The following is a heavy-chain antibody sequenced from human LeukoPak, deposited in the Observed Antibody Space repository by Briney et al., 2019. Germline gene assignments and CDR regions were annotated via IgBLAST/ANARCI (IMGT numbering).Heavy chain of an antibody. J-gene: IGHJ4*02. CDR3: AREGDYYDSSGYLYYFDY. Sequence: GGSLRLSCAASGFTFSSYGMRWVRQAPGKGLEWVAVISYDGSNKYYADSVKGRFTISRDNSKNTLYLQMNSLRAEDTAVYYCAREGDYYDSSGYLYYFDYWGQGTLVTVSS. D-gene: IGHD3-22*01. CDR2: ISYDGSNK. CDR1: GFTFSSYG. V-gene: IGHV3-30*03.